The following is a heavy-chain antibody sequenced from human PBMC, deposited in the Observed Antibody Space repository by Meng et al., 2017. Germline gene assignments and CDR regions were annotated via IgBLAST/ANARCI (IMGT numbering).Heavy chain of an antibody. J-gene: IGHJ5*02. V-gene: IGHV1-8*01. CDR3: ARGSSSWITNWFDP. Sequence: QVQCVESGAEGKKPGASVKVSCKASGYTFTSYDINWVRQATGQGLEWMGWMNPNSGNTGYAQKFQGRVTMTRNTSISTAYMELSSLRSEDTAVYYCARGSSSWITNWFDPWGQETLVTVSS. CDR2: MNPNSGNT. CDR1: GYTFTSYD. D-gene: IGHD6-13*01.